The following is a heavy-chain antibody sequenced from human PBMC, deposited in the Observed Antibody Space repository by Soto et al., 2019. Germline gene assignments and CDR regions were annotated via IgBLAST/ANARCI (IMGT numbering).Heavy chain of an antibody. Sequence: QVQLVQSGAEVKKPGASVKVSCKAPGYTFTSYAMHWVRQAPGQRLEWMGWINAGNGNTKYSQKFQGRVTITRDTSARTAYMELSSLRSEDTAVYYCARVSGIAVAEVWGQGTLVTVSS. J-gene: IGHJ4*02. V-gene: IGHV1-3*01. CDR1: GYTFTSYA. D-gene: IGHD6-19*01. CDR2: INAGNGNT. CDR3: ARVSGIAVAEV.